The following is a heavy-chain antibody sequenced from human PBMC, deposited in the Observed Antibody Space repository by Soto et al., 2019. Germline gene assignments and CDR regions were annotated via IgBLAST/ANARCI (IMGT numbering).Heavy chain of an antibody. CDR3: ARSLRYYDFWSGPYYYYGMDV. V-gene: IGHV1-69*01. Sequence: GXSVKGSCEASGATFTSYAISWVRQAPEQALEWVGGIIPICGTAKYAQKFQGRVTITAEESTSTGYMELSSLRSDDTAVYYCARSLRYYDFWSGPYYYYGMDVWGQGTTVTVSS. D-gene: IGHD3-3*01. CDR1: GATFTSYA. J-gene: IGHJ6*02. CDR2: IIPICGTA.